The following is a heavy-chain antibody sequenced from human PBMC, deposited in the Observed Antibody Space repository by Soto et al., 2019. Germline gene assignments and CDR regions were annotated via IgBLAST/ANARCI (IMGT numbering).Heavy chain of an antibody. J-gene: IGHJ6*02. Sequence: GGSLRLSCVGSGFRFSDYPLNWVRQAPGQGLEWVANINGRGTSTNYVDSVRGRFSTSRDDTRNSFYLNMDSLRVGDTATYYCVRGTPTPGLDIWGRGTTVTVSS. CDR3: VRGTPTPGLDI. CDR1: GFRFSDYP. D-gene: IGHD1-1*01. V-gene: IGHV3-7*03. CDR2: INGRGTST.